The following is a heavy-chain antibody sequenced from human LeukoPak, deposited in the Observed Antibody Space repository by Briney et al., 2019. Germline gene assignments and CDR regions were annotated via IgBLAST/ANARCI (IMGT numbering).Heavy chain of an antibody. D-gene: IGHD5-24*01. Sequence: GGSLRLSCAASGFTFSSYGMHWVRQAPGKGLEWVAVIWYDGSNKYYADSVKGRFTISRDNSKNTLYLQMNSLRAEDTAVYYCAKDLDGYNPLTFDYWGQGRLVTVSS. J-gene: IGHJ4*02. CDR2: IWYDGSNK. CDR3: AKDLDGYNPLTFDY. V-gene: IGHV3-33*06. CDR1: GFTFSSYG.